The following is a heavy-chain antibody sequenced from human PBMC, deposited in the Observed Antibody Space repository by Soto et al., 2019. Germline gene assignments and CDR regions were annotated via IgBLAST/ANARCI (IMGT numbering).Heavy chain of an antibody. CDR3: ARAFCSGSSCYGGDESY. V-gene: IGHV3-33*01. Sequence: QVQLVESGGGVVQPGRSLRLSCAASGFTFSSYGMHWVRQAPGKGLEWVAVIWYDGSNKYYADSVKGRFTISRDNSKNTLYLQMNSLRAEDTAVYYCARAFCSGSSCYGGDESYWGQGTLVTVSS. CDR1: GFTFSSYG. J-gene: IGHJ4*02. D-gene: IGHD2-15*01. CDR2: IWYDGSNK.